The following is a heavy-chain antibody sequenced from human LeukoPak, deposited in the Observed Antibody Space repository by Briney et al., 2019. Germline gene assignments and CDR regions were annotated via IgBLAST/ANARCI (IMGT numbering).Heavy chain of an antibody. Sequence: SGPTLVKPTQTLTLTCTFSGFSLSTSGVGVGWIRQPPGKALEWPALIYWSDDKRYSPSLKSRLTITKDTSKNQVVLTMTNMDPVDTATYYCAHSGLLWFGEFTPFDPWGQGTLVTVSS. CDR3: AHSGLLWFGEFTPFDP. J-gene: IGHJ5*02. D-gene: IGHD3-10*01. CDR1: GFSLSTSGVG. CDR2: IYWSDDK. V-gene: IGHV2-5*01.